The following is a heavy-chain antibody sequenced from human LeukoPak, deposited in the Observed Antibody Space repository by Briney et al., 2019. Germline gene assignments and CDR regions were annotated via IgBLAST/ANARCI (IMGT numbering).Heavy chain of an antibody. CDR1: GFSFTDAW. D-gene: IGHD2/OR15-2a*01. Sequence: PGGSLRLSCAASGFSFTDAWMSWVRQAPGKGLEWVGRITGKTDGGITDSAAPVKGRFTVSRDDSKNTLFLQMSSLRTEDTAVYYCATDGSNSFFFWGQGTLVTVSS. CDR2: ITGKTDGGIT. V-gene: IGHV3-15*01. CDR3: ATDGSNSFFF. J-gene: IGHJ4*02.